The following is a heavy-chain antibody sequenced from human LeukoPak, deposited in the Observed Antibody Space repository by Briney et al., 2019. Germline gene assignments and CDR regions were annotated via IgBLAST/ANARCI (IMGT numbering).Heavy chain of an antibody. CDR1: GGSISSGDYY. CDR2: IYYSGST. D-gene: IGHD6-13*01. CDR3: ARAKGIAAAGTGY. J-gene: IGHJ4*02. Sequence: SETLSLTCTVSGGSISSGDYYWSWVRQPPGKGLEWIGYIYYSGSTNYNPSLKSRVTISVDTSKNQFSLKLSSVTAADTAVYYCARAKGIAAAGTGYWGQGTLVTVSS. V-gene: IGHV4-30-4*08.